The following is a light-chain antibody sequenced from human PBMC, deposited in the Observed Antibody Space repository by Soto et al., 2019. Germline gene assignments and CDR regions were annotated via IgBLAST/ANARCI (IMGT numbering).Light chain of an antibody. V-gene: IGKV2-30*01. CDR3: MQGTHWPPLT. Sequence: DVVLTQSPLSLPVTLGQPASISCRSSQSLLYSDGNTYLNWFQQRPGQSPRRLIFDVSNRDSGVPDRFSGTGSVTDFTLKISRVEAEDGVVYYCMQGTHWPPLTFGQGTRLEIK. J-gene: IGKJ5*01. CDR1: QSLLYSDGNTY. CDR2: DVS.